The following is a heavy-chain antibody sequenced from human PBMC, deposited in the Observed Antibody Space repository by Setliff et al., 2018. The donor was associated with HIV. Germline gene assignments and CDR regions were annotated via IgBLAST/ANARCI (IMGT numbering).Heavy chain of an antibody. CDR2: ISISGFTI. D-gene: IGHD7-27*01. V-gene: IGHV3-48*03. CDR3: AKDRWGGKPYYFDY. J-gene: IGHJ4*02. CDR1: GFIFKNYD. Sequence: GGSLRLSCAASGFIFKNYDMNWVRQAPGKGLEWVSFISISGFTIHYGDSVKGRFTVSRDNAKNSLYLQMNSLRAEDTAVYYCAKDRWGGKPYYFDYWGQGTLVTVSS.